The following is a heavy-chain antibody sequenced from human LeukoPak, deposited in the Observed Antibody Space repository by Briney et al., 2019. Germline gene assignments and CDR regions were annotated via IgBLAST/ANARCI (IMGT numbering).Heavy chain of an antibody. Sequence: GGSLRLSCAASGFTVITNDMTWVRQAPGKGLEWVSVLYSDGNTKYADSVQGRFTISRDNSNDTLYLEMNSLSPDDTAVYYCARGVEPLGANTLAYWGQGTLVTVSS. CDR1: GFTVITND. J-gene: IGHJ4*02. CDR2: LYSDGNT. CDR3: ARGVEPLGANTLAY. D-gene: IGHD1-14*01. V-gene: IGHV3-53*01.